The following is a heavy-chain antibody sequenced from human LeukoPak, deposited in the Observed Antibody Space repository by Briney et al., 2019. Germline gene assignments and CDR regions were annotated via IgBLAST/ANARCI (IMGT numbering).Heavy chain of an antibody. CDR1: GYTFTVYY. D-gene: IGHD3-9*01. CDR2: INPNSGGT. V-gene: IGHV1-2*02. CDR3: ARAYILTGYYPSRTPLDY. J-gene: IGHJ4*02. Sequence: EASVTVSFKASGYTFTVYYIHWVRQAPGQGLGWMGWINPNSGGTNYAQKFQGSVTMTRDTSISTAYMELSRLRSDDTAVYYCARAYILTGYYPSRTPLDYGGQGTLVAVS.